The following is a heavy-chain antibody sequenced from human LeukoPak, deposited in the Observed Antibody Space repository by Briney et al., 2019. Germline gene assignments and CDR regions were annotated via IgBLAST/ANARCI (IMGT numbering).Heavy chain of an antibody. V-gene: IGHV4-4*02. CDR1: GGSISSGNW. J-gene: IGHJ4*02. Sequence: SGTLSITCAVSGGSISSGNWWSWVRQPPGKGLEWIGEISHSGNINYNPSLKSRVTMSVDKSKNQFSLRLTSVTTADTAVYYCARGGLAFGGNWGQGTLVTVSS. D-gene: IGHD1-14*01. CDR2: ISHSGNI. CDR3: ARGGLAFGGN.